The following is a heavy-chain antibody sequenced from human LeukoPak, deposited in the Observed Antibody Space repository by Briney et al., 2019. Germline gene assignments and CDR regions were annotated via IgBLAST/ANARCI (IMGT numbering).Heavy chain of an antibody. J-gene: IGHJ4*02. CDR1: GYTFTGYY. D-gene: IGHD3-22*01. CDR3: ARDTRYYYDSSGYHY. Sequence: GASVKVSCKASGYTFTGYYMHWVRQAPGQGLEWMGWINPNSGGTNYAQKFQGRVTMTTDTSTSTAYMELRSLRSDDTAVYYCARDTRYYYDSSGYHYWGQGTLVTVSS. CDR2: INPNSGGT. V-gene: IGHV1-2*02.